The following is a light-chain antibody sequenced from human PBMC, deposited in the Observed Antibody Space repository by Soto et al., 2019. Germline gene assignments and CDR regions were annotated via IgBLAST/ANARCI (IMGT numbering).Light chain of an antibody. CDR3: HRYGNSPQT. CDR2: GAS. J-gene: IGKJ1*01. CDR1: QSFSSAN. Sequence: EIVLTQSPGTLSLSPGERATLSCRASQSFSSANFAWYQQKPGQAPRLLIYGASSRATGIPDRFSGSGSGTVFTLTINILEPDDFAVYYCHRYGNSPQTFGQGTKVDIK. V-gene: IGKV3-20*01.